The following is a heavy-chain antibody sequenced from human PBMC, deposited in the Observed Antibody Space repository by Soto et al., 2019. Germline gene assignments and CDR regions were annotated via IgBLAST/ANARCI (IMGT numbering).Heavy chain of an antibody. CDR3: TTIVPWGWNS. D-gene: IGHD3-16*01. V-gene: IGHV3-15*07. J-gene: IGHJ4*02. CDR2: IKKRRDGGTT. CDR1: GFSFSDTW. Sequence: DVQLVESGGGLVKPGGSLRLSCAASGFSFSDTWMNWVRQAPGRGLEWVGRIKKRRDGGTTDYAAIVRGRFTISRDDSTNTLYLHMSSLKTEDTAIYYCTTIVPWGWNSWDQGTLVTVSS.